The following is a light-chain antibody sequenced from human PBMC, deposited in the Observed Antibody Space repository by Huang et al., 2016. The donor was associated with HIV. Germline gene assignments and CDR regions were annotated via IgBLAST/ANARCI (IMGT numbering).Light chain of an antibody. Sequence: EVMLTQSPSILSLSLGGTGTISCKSSQSVGSYVAWYQQRPGQSPRRLLYDTSNRAAGIPTRVSGSGSGTDFTLTISGLESGDLGVFYCQQRSTWPLTFGGGTKVA. CDR2: DTS. CDR1: QSVGSY. V-gene: IGKV3-11*01. CDR3: QQRSTWPLT. J-gene: IGKJ4*01.